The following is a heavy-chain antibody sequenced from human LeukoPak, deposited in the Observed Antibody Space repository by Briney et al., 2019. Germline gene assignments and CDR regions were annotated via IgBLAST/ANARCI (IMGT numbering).Heavy chain of an antibody. Sequence: GGSLRLSCAASGFTFSQYWMSWVRQAPGKGLEWVANIKHDGSEKQDGSEKNYVDSVKGRFTISRDNAKNSLYLQMNSLRAEDTAVYYCARDRDARTDAFDIWGQGTMVTVSS. CDR3: ARDRDARTDAFDI. V-gene: IGHV3-7*01. CDR1: GFTFSQYW. J-gene: IGHJ3*02. CDR2: IKHDGSEKQDGSEK. D-gene: IGHD1-14*01.